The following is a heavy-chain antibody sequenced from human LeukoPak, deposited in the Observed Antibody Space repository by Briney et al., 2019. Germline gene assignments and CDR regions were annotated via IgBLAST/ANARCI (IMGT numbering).Heavy chain of an antibody. J-gene: IGHJ5*02. Sequence: GGSLRLSCAASGFTFSSYSMNWVRQAPGKGLEWVSSISSSSSYIYYADSVKGRFTISRDNAKNSLYLQMNSLRAEDTAVYYCARDLDSSNWYGEGNWFDPWGQGTLVTVSS. CDR3: ARDLDSSNWYGEGNWFDP. CDR2: ISSSSSYI. D-gene: IGHD6-13*01. CDR1: GFTFSSYS. V-gene: IGHV3-21*01.